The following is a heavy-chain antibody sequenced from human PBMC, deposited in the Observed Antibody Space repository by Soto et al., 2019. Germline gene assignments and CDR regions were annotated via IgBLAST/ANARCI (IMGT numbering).Heavy chain of an antibody. D-gene: IGHD4-17*01. CDR1: GFTFSSYW. CDR3: ARDLASTTIPNY. V-gene: IGHV3-7*04. CDR2: IKQDGSEK. Sequence: EVQLVESGGGLVQPGGSLRLSCVASGFTFSSYWMSWVRQAPGKGLEWVANIKQDGSEKYYVDSVKGRFTISRDNAKNALYLQMNSLRAEGTAVYYCARDLASTTIPNYWGQGTLVTVSS. J-gene: IGHJ4*02.